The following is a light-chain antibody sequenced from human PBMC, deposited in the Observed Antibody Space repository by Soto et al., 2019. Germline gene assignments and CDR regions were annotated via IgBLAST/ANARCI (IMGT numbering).Light chain of an antibody. CDR2: AAS. CDR1: QSFRNN. V-gene: IGKV3-15*01. J-gene: IGKJ1*01. Sequence: IGMKQSPATVSVSTGERATLSYRASQSFRNNLAWYQQKPGQAPRLLIFAASTRATGVPARFSGSGSGTEFTLTISSLQSEDSAVYYCHQYNNWPQTFGQGTNVDIK. CDR3: HQYNNWPQT.